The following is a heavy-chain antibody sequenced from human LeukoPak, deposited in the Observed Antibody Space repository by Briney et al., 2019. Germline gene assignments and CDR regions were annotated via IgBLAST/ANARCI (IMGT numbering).Heavy chain of an antibody. J-gene: IGHJ6*02. CDR1: GFTFSMAW. V-gene: IGHV3-15*01. CDR2: IQSKTEGWTT. Sequence: GGSLRLSCAASGFTFSMAWMSWVRQTPGKGLEWVGRIQSKTEGWTTDYAAPVKGRFTISRDDSKNTLYLQMNSLRAEDTAVYYCARDYGGPWDVWGQGTTVTVSS. D-gene: IGHD4-23*01. CDR3: ARDYGGPWDV.